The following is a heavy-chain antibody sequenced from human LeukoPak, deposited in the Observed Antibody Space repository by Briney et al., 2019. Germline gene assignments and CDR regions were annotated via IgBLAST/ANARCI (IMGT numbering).Heavy chain of an antibody. CDR2: IYYSGST. CDR3: ARVSVRLGELSFGY. Sequence: SETLSLTCTVSGGSISSYYWSWIRQPPGKGLEWIGYIYYSGSTNYNPSLKSRVTISVDTSKNQFSLKLSPVTAADTAVYYCARVSVRLGELSFGYWGQGTLVTVSS. V-gene: IGHV4-59*01. CDR1: GGSISSYY. J-gene: IGHJ4*02. D-gene: IGHD3-16*02.